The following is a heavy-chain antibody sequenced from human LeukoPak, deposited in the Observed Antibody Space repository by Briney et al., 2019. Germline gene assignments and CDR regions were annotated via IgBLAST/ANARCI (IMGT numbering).Heavy chain of an antibody. J-gene: IGHJ6*02. CDR2: IIPILGIA. CDR1: GGTFSSYA. D-gene: IGHD3-16*02. V-gene: IGHV1-69*04. Sequence: GASVKVSCKASGGTFSSYAISWVRQAPGQGLEWMGRIIPILGIANYAQKFQGRVTITADKSTSTAYMELSSLRSEDTAVYYCARGTGITFGGVIPRPYYGMDVWGQGTTVTVSS. CDR3: ARGTGITFGGVIPRPYYGMDV.